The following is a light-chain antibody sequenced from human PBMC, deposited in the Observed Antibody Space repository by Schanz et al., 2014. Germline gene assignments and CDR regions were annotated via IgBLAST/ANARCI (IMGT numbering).Light chain of an antibody. V-gene: IGLV2-14*02. Sequence: QSALTQPASVSGSPGQSITISCTGSSRDVGKYNLVSWYQQEPGKAPKLIMYEGTQRPLGISSRFSVSKSDNTASLTVSGLQAEDEADYYCSSYTSSSTLFGGGTKVTVL. CDR3: SSYTSSSTL. CDR1: SRDVGKYNL. CDR2: EGT. J-gene: IGLJ2*01.